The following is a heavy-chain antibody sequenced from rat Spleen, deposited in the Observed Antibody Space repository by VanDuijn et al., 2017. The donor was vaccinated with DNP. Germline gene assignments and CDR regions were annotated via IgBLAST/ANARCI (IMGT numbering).Heavy chain of an antibody. CDR2: ISTSGGST. CDR3: ATGYPEFDY. Sequence: EVQLVESGGGLVQPGRSMKLSCAASGFTFSSFPMAWVRQAPTKGLEWVATISTSGGSTYYGDSVKGRFTISRDNAKSTLYLQMDSLRSEDTATYYCATGYPEFDYWGQGVMVTVSS. V-gene: IGHV5-46*01. D-gene: IGHD1-4*01. CDR1: GFTFSSFP. J-gene: IGHJ2*01.